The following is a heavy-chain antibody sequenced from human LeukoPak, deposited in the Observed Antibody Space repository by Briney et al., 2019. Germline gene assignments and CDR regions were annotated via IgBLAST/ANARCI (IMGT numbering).Heavy chain of an antibody. J-gene: IGHJ4*02. D-gene: IGHD5-18*01. CDR1: GFTFSGYA. V-gene: IGHV3-23*01. CDR3: AKGNGYSYGRYYFDY. CDR2: ITASGGNT. Sequence: PGGSLRPSCAASGFTFSGYAMGWVRQAPGKGLEWVSAITASGGNTYYADSVKGRFTISRDNSKNTLYLQVNSLRAEDTAVYYCAKGNGYSYGRYYFDYWGQGTLVTVSS.